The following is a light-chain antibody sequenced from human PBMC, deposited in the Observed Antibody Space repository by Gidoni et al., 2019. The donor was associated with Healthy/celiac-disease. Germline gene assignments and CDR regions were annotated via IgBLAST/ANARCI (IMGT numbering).Light chain of an antibody. V-gene: IGKV4-1*01. CDR3: QQYYSTPYT. CDR1: QSVLYSSNNKNY. CDR2: WAS. Sequence: QSVLYSSNNKNYLAWHQQKPGQPPKLLIYWASTRESGVPDRFSGSGSGTDSTLTSSSLQAEDVAVYYCQQYYSTPYTFGQGTKLEIK. J-gene: IGKJ2*01.